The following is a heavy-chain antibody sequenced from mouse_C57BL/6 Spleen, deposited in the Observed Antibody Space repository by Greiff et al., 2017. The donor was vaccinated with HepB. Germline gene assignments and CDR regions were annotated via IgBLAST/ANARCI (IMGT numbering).Heavy chain of an antibody. Sequence: QVQLQQPGAELVKPGASVKLSCKASGYTFTSYWMQWVKQRPGQGLEWIGEIDPSDSYTNYNQKFKGKATLTVDTSSSTAYMQLSSLTSEDSAVYYCARKGITTVVATYYFDYWGQGTTLTVSS. CDR3: ARKGITTVVATYYFDY. D-gene: IGHD1-1*01. J-gene: IGHJ2*01. CDR1: GYTFTSYW. V-gene: IGHV1-50*01. CDR2: IDPSDSYT.